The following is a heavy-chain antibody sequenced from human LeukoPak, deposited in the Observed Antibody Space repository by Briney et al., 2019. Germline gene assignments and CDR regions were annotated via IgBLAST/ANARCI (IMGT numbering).Heavy chain of an antibody. CDR2: IYSTGII. CDR1: GGSITNYY. V-gene: IGHV4-4*07. CDR3: TRDSGTSGEVKFDP. Sequence: SETLSLTCAVSGGSITNYYWSWIRQSAGKGLEWIGRIYSTGIITYNPSLKSRVTMSVDTSKNQLSLRLISVTAADTAVYYCTRDSGTSGEVKFDPWGQGSLVTVSS. J-gene: IGHJ5*02. D-gene: IGHD3-10*01.